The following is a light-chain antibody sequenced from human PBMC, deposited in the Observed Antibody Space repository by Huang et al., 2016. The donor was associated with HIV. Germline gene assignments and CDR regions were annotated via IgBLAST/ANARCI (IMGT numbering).Light chain of an antibody. CDR2: DAS. J-gene: IGKJ5*01. CDR3: QQRNTWPPT. V-gene: IGKV3-11*01. Sequence: TQSPATLSLSPGERATLSCWASQDVSPYLAWYQQKPGQPPRLLMYDASNRATGIPARFSGSGSGTDFSLTISSLEPEDIAIYYCQQRNTWPPTFGQGTRLEIK. CDR1: QDVSPY.